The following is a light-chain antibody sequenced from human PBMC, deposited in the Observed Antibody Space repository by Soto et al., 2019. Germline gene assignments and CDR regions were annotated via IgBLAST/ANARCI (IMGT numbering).Light chain of an antibody. CDR1: SSDVGAYNY. CDR3: SSYTSSSTWL. V-gene: IGLV2-14*03. J-gene: IGLJ3*02. Sequence: QSALTQPASVSGSPGQSITISCTGTSSDVGAYNYVSWYQQHPGKAPKLMIYEVSSRPSGVSNRFSGSKSANTASLTISGLQAGDEADYYCSSYTSSSTWLFGGGTQLTV. CDR2: EVS.